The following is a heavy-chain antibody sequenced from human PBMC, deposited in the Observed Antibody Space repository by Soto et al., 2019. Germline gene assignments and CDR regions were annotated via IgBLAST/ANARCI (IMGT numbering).Heavy chain of an antibody. CDR3: ARGESVKPTGPRGGFDF. D-gene: IGHD1-1*01. CDR1: GYTFTNYD. J-gene: IGHJ3*01. V-gene: IGHV1-8*01. CDR2: MNPNSGNT. Sequence: ASVKVSCKASGYTFTNYDINWVRQATGQGLEWMGWMNPNSGNTGIARNFQGRVTMTRDTSISTAYMELSSLRSEDAAVYYCARGESVKPTGPRGGFDFWGQGTVVTVS.